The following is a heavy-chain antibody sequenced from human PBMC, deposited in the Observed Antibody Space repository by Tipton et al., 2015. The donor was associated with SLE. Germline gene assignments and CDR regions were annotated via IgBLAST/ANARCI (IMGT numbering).Heavy chain of an antibody. Sequence: SLRLSCAASGFTFSSYSMNWVRQAPGKGLEWVAVISYDGSNKYYADSVKGRFTISRDNSKNTLYLQMNSLRAEDTAVYYCARGSGWSLNWFDPWGQGTLVTVSS. CDR3: ARGSGWSLNWFDP. D-gene: IGHD6-19*01. V-gene: IGHV3-30*03. J-gene: IGHJ5*02. CDR2: ISYDGSNK. CDR1: GFTFSSYS.